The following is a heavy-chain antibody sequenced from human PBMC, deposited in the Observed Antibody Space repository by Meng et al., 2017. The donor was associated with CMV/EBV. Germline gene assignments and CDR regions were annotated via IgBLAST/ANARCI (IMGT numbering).Heavy chain of an antibody. CDR1: GGTFSSYV. Sequence: SSVKVSCKASGGTFSSYVISWVRQAPGQGLEWMGGIIPIFGTANYAQKFQGRVTITTGESTSTAYMELSSLRSEDTAVYYCARDTMVRRYYYYYYGMDVWGQGTTVTVSS. CDR2: IIPIFGTA. CDR3: ARDTMVRRYYYYYYGMDV. D-gene: IGHD3-10*01. V-gene: IGHV1-69*05. J-gene: IGHJ6*02.